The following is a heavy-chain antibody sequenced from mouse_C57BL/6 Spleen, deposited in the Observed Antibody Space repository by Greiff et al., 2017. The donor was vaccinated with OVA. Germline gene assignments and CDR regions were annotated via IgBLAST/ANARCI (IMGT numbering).Heavy chain of an antibody. CDR1: GYTFTDYE. V-gene: IGHV1-15*01. D-gene: IGHD2-5*01. Sequence: QVQLQQSGAELVRPGASVTLSCKASGYTFTDYEMHWVKQTPVHGLEWIGAIDPETGGTAYNQKFKGKAILTADKSSSTAYMELRSLTSEDSAVYYCTRWGFYYRNLYCFDYWGQGTTLTVSS. CDR3: TRWGFYYRNLYCFDY. J-gene: IGHJ2*01. CDR2: IDPETGGT.